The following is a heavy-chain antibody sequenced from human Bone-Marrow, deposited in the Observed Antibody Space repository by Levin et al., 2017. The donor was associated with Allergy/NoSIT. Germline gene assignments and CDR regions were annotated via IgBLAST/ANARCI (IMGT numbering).Heavy chain of an antibody. CDR1: GVSISSYY. V-gene: IGHV4-59*01. D-gene: IGHD3-3*01. J-gene: IGHJ2*01. CDR2: IYYSGNT. Sequence: SPTLSLPCTVSGVSISSYYWSWIRQPPGKGLEWIGYIYYSGNTNYNPSLTSRVTISLDTSKNQFSLKLSSVTAADTAVYYCARNNYDFWSGSLNWYFDLWGRGTLVTVSS. CDR3: ARNNYDFWSGSLNWYFDL.